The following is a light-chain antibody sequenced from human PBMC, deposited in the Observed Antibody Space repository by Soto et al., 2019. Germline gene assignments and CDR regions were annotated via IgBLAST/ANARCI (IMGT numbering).Light chain of an antibody. CDR1: SSNIGAGYV. CDR3: QSYDSSLSGSYV. V-gene: IGLV1-40*01. Sequence: QPVLTQPPSVSGAPGQRVTISCTGSSSNIGAGYVVHWYQQLPGTAPKLLIYGNTNRPSGVPDRFSGSKSGTSASLAITGLQTEDEADYYCQSYDSSLSGSYVFGTGTKLTVL. J-gene: IGLJ1*01. CDR2: GNT.